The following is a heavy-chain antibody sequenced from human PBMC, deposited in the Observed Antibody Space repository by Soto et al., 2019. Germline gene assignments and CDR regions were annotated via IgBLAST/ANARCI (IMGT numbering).Heavy chain of an antibody. Sequence: QVQLVQSGAEVKKPGASVKVSCKASGYTFTSYDINWVRQATGQGLEWMGWMNPNSGNTGYAQKFQGRVTMTRNTSISTAYMELSSLRSEDTAVYYCASIYSNLGYYYDGMDVWGQGTTVTVSS. CDR1: GYTFTSYD. J-gene: IGHJ6*02. V-gene: IGHV1-8*01. D-gene: IGHD4-4*01. CDR3: ASIYSNLGYYYDGMDV. CDR2: MNPNSGNT.